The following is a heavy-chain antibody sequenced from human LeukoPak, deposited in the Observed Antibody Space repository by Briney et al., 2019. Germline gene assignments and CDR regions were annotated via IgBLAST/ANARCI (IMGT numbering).Heavy chain of an antibody. Sequence: PSETLSLTCTVSGGSISSGGYYWTWIRQPPGKGLDWIGYIYHSRSTYYNPSLKSRVTISVDRSKNQFSLKLSSVTAADTAVYYCARAYSRYCSSTSCYTPTDPYPYYMDVWGKGTTVTISS. CDR3: ARAYSRYCSSTSCYTPTDPYPYYMDV. CDR1: GGSISSGGYY. J-gene: IGHJ6*03. V-gene: IGHV4-30-2*01. D-gene: IGHD2-2*02. CDR2: IYHSRST.